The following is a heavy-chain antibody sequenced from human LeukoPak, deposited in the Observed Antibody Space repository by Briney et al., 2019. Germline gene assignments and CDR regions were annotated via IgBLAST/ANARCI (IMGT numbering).Heavy chain of an antibody. CDR1: GYTFTGYY. Sequence: ASVKVSCKASGYTFTGYYMHWVRQAPGQGLEWMGWINPNSGGTNYAQKFQGRVTMTGDTSISTAYMEMSRLRSDDTAVYYCARLTTTVTSFDYWGQGTLVTVSS. D-gene: IGHD4-17*01. CDR2: INPNSGGT. J-gene: IGHJ4*02. V-gene: IGHV1-2*02. CDR3: ARLTTTVTSFDY.